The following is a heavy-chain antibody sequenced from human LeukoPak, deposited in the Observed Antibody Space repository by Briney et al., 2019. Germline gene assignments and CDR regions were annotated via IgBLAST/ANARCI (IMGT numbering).Heavy chain of an antibody. Sequence: SETLSLTCTVSGGSISSYYWSWIRQPPGKGLEWIGYIYYSGSTNYNPSLKSRVTKSVDTSKNQFSLKLSSVTAADTAVYYCARLKPGYSYGYVDYWGQGTLVTVSS. CDR2: IYYSGST. J-gene: IGHJ4*02. CDR3: ARLKPGYSYGYVDY. D-gene: IGHD5-18*01. CDR1: GGSISSYY. V-gene: IGHV4-59*08.